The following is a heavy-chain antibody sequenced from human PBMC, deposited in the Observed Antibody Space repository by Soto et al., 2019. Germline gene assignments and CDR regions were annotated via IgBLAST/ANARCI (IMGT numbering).Heavy chain of an antibody. D-gene: IGHD5-18*01. CDR3: ARDLRHSYGYLEVDDY. CDR1: GFTFSSYA. V-gene: IGHV3-30-3*01. CDR2: ISYDGSNK. J-gene: IGHJ4*02. Sequence: QVQLVESGGGVVQPGRSLRLSCAASGFTFSSYARHWVRQAPGKGLEWVAVISYDGSNKYYADSVKGRFTISRDNSKNTLYLQMNSLRAEDTAVYYCARDLRHSYGYLEVDDYWGQGTLVTVSS.